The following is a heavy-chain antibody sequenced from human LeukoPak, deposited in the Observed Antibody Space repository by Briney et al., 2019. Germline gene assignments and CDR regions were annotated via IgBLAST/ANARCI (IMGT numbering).Heavy chain of an antibody. Sequence: PGGSLRLSCAASGFTFSSYSMNWVRQAPGKGLEWVSYISSSIITIYYTDSVKGRFAISRDNAKNSLYLQMNSLRAEDTAVYYCARQIDDYGVLFDYWGQGTLVTVSS. V-gene: IGHV3-48*01. CDR2: ISSSIITI. D-gene: IGHD4-17*01. CDR3: ARQIDDYGVLFDY. CDR1: GFTFSSYS. J-gene: IGHJ4*02.